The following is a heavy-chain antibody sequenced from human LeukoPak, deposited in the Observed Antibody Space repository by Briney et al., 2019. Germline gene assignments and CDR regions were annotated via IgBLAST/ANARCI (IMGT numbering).Heavy chain of an antibody. CDR2: INPNSGGT. Sequence: ASVKVSCKASGYTFTGYYMHWVRQAPGQGLEWIGWINPNSGGTNYAQKFQGRVTMTRDTSISTAYMELSRLRSDDTAVYYCAREPLPYGDYGDYYYYYYMDVWGKGTTVTVSS. V-gene: IGHV1-2*02. J-gene: IGHJ6*03. D-gene: IGHD4-17*01. CDR1: GYTFTGYY. CDR3: AREPLPYGDYGDYYYYYYMDV.